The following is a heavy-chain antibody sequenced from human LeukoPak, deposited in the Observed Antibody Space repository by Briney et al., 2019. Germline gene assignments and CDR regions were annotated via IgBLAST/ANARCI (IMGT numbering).Heavy chain of an antibody. CDR1: GFTFSSYA. Sequence: GGSLRLSCAASGFTFSSYAMSWVRQLPGKGLEWVSTVTGTGGGTYYADSVKGRFTISRDNSKNTLYLQMNSLRAEDTAVYYCARGYGDYDWFDPWGQGTLVTVSS. V-gene: IGHV3-23*01. D-gene: IGHD4-17*01. CDR3: ARGYGDYDWFDP. J-gene: IGHJ5*02. CDR2: VTGTGGGT.